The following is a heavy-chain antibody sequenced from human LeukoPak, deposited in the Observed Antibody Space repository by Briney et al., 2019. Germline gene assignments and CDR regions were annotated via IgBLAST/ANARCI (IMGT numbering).Heavy chain of an antibody. CDR2: ISHSGST. Sequence: SSETLSLTCAVSGYSISSGYYWGWIRQPPGKGLEWIGSISHSGSTYYNPSLKSRVTISVDTSKSQFSLKLTSVTAADTAVYYCARELGSSGGDFDYWGQGTLVTVSS. CDR1: GYSISSGYY. V-gene: IGHV4-38-2*02. CDR3: ARELGSSGGDFDY. J-gene: IGHJ4*02. D-gene: IGHD2-15*01.